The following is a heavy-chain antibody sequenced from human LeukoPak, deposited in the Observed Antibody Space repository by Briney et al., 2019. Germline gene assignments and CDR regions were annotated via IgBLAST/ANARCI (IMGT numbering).Heavy chain of an antibody. CDR2: ISSCGSTI. J-gene: IGHJ4*02. V-gene: IGHV3-48*03. CDR3: AREGGYYDCSGQLDY. Sequence: GGSLTLACAASGFTFSSYEMNWVRQPPGDGMEWDSYISSCGSTIYYADSVKGRFTISRDNAKNTLYLQMNSLRAEDTAVYYCAREGGYYDCSGQLDYWGQGTLVTVSS. D-gene: IGHD3-22*01. CDR1: GFTFSSYE.